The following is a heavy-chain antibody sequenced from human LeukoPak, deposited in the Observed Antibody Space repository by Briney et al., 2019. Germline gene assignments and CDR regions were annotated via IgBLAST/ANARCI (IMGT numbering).Heavy chain of an antibody. V-gene: IGHV3-7*01. CDR3: ARDREIGYCDGNNCYDVGY. J-gene: IGHJ4*02. CDR2: IRQDGGEI. D-gene: IGHD2-2*01. Sequence: GGSLRLPCAASGFTFSSYWMSWVRQAPGKGLEWVADIRQDGGEIYYVDSVKGRFTISRDNAKNSLYLQMNSLRAEDTAVYYCARDREIGYCDGNNCYDVGYWGQGTLVTVSS. CDR1: GFTFSSYW.